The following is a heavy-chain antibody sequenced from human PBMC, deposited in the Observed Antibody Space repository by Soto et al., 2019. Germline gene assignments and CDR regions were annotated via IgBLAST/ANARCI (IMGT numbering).Heavy chain of an antibody. D-gene: IGHD7-27*01. J-gene: IGHJ4*02. CDR1: GFTFSSYA. V-gene: IGHV3-30-3*01. CDR3: ARDDGTGETPFDFDY. Sequence: GGSLRLSCAASGFTFSSYAMYWVRQAPGKGLEWVAVISYDGSNKYYADSVKGRFTISRDNSKNTLYLQMNSLRAEDTAVYYCARDDGTGETPFDFDYWGQGTLVTVSS. CDR2: ISYDGSNK.